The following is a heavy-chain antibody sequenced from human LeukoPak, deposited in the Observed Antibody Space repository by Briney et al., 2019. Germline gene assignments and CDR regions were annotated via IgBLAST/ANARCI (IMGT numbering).Heavy chain of an antibody. CDR1: GGSISSGGYY. D-gene: IGHD2-21*01. CDR2: IYYSGST. Sequence: SETLSLTCTVSGGSISSGGYYWSWLRQHPGKGLEWLGYIYYSGSTNYNPSLKSRVTISVDTSKNQFSLKLSSVTAADTAVYYCARHTGGIAVVDYYFDYWGQGTLVTVSS. J-gene: IGHJ4*02. V-gene: IGHV4-61*08. CDR3: ARHTGGIAVVDYYFDY.